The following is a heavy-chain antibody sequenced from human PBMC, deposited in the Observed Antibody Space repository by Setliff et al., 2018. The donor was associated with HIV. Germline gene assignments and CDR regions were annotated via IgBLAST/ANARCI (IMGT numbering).Heavy chain of an antibody. CDR3: ARSLYGSGSYWFDY. Sequence: SETLSLTCAVYGGSFSGYFWSWIRQSPGRGLEWLGEINHSGSSNYNPSLKSRLAISIDTSTNQFSLKLTSVTAADTAIYYCARSLYGSGSYWFDYWGQGTLVTSPQ. J-gene: IGHJ4*02. CDR2: INHSGSS. D-gene: IGHD3-10*01. V-gene: IGHV4-34*01. CDR1: GGSFSGYF.